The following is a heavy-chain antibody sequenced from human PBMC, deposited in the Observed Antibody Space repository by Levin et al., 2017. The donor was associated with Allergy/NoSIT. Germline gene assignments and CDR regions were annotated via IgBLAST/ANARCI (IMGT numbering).Heavy chain of an antibody. Sequence: GESLKISCVASEFTFSRYAMSWVRQAPGKGLEWVSVISGSGGSTYYADSVKGRFTISRDNYNNTLYLQMNSLRAEDTAVYYCAKDRVGATTGLWDYWGQGTLVTVSS. CDR3: AKDRVGATTGLWDY. CDR2: ISGSGGST. V-gene: IGHV3-23*01. CDR1: EFTFSRYA. J-gene: IGHJ4*02. D-gene: IGHD1-26*01.